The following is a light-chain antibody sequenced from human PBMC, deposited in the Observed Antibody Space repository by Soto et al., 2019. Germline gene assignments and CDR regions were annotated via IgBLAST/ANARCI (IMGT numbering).Light chain of an antibody. CDR2: STN. CDR3: VLYLPSGIWV. J-gene: IGLJ2*01. Sequence: TVVTQEPSFSVSPGGTVTLTCGLSSGSVSTSYYPSWYQQTPGQAPRTLIYSTNTRSSGVPDRFSGSILGNKAALTITGAQADDESDYYCVLYLPSGIWVFGGGTKLTVL. V-gene: IGLV8-61*01. CDR1: SGSVSTSYY.